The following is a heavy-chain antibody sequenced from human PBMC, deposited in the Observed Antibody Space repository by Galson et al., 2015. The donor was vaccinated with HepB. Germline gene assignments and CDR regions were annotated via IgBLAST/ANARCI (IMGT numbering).Heavy chain of an antibody. V-gene: IGHV3-15*01. CDR1: GFTFCNAW. CDR2: IKSKTDGGTT. J-gene: IGHJ6*02. Sequence: SLRLSCAASGFTFCNAWMSWVRQAPGKGLEWVGRIKSKTDGGTTDYAAPVKGRFTISRDYSKHTLYLQMNSLKTEDTAVYYCTTDSEIVVPAAAYYYYYGMDVWVQGTTVTVSS. D-gene: IGHD2-2*01. CDR3: TTDSEIVVPAAAYYYYYGMDV.